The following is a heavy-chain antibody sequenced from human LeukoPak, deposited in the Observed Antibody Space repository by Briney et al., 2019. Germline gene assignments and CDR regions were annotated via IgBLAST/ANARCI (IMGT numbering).Heavy chain of an antibody. CDR3: ARASDYYDSSGYYWDFQH. D-gene: IGHD3-22*01. CDR1: GGSISSSSYY. V-gene: IGHV4-39*07. Sequence: SETLSLTCTVSGGSISSSSYYWGWIRQPPGKGLEWIGSIYYSGSTYYNPSLKSRVTISVDTSKNQFSLKLSSVTAADTAVYYCARASDYYDSSGYYWDFQHWGQGTLVTVSS. J-gene: IGHJ1*01. CDR2: IYYSGST.